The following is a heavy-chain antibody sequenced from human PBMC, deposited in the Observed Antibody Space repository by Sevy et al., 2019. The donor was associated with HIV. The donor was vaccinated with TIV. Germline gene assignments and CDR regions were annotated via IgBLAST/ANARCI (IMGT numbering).Heavy chain of an antibody. J-gene: IGHJ4*02. V-gene: IGHV4-34*01. CDR3: ARDVNGFDIVVVPAAIGYFDY. CDR1: GGSFRGYY. Sequence: SETLSLTCAVYGGSFRGYYWSWIRQPPGKGLEWIGEINHSGSTNYNPSLKSRVTISVDTSKNQFSLKLSSVTAADTAVYYCARDVNGFDIVVVPAAIGYFDYWGQGTLVTVSS. CDR2: INHSGST. D-gene: IGHD2-2*01.